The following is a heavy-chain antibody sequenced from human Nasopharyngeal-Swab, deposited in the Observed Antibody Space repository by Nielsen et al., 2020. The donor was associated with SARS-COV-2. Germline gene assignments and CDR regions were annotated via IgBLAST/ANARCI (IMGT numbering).Heavy chain of an antibody. V-gene: IGHV1-2*06. J-gene: IGHJ4*02. D-gene: IGHD1-26*01. CDR3: ARLEWEPQY. Sequence: VRQAPGQGLEWMGRINPNSGGTNYAQKFQGRVTMTRDTSISTAYMELSRLRSDDTAVYYCARLEWEPQYWGQGTLVTVPS. CDR2: INPNSGGT.